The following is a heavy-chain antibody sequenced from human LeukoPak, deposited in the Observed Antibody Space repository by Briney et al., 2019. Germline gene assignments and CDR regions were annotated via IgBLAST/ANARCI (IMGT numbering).Heavy chain of an antibody. CDR1: GFTFSNAW. J-gene: IGHJ4*02. D-gene: IGHD2-21*02. CDR2: IRNTADGGAT. Sequence: GGSLRLSRAASGFTFSNAWMNWVRQAPGKGLEWVGRIRNTADGGATDYAAPVKGRFTISRDDSKNTVFLQMSSLGTEDTAVYYCANDLRGDYVRPLGHWGQGTLVTVSA. V-gene: IGHV3-15*01. CDR3: ANDLRGDYVRPLGH.